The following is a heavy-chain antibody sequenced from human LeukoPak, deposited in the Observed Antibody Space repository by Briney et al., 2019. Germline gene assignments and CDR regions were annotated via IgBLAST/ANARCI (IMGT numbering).Heavy chain of an antibody. D-gene: IGHD5-18*01. Sequence: PGGSLRLSCAASGFTFSSYGMHWVRQAPGKGLEWVAFIRYDGSNKYYADSVKGRFTISRDNSKNTLYLQMNSLRAEDTAVYYCAKRPAMAMPSVDYWGQGTLVTVSS. CDR1: GFTFSSYG. V-gene: IGHV3-30*02. J-gene: IGHJ4*02. CDR3: AKRPAMAMPSVDY. CDR2: IRYDGSNK.